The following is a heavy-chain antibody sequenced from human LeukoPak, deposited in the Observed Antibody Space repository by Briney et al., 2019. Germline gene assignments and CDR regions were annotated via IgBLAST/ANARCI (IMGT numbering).Heavy chain of an antibody. V-gene: IGHV4-59*01. J-gene: IGHJ4*02. D-gene: IGHD5-18*01. Sequence: PSETLSLTCTVSGGSISSYYWRWIRQPPGKGLEWIGYIYYSGSTNYNPSLKSRVTISVDTSKNQFSLKLSSVTAADTAVYYCASGYSYGYNDYWGQGTLVTVSS. CDR3: ASGYSYGYNDY. CDR2: IYYSGST. CDR1: GGSISSYY.